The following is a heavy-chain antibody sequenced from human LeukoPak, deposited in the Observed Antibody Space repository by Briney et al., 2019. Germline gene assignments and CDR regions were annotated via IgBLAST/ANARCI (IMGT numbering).Heavy chain of an antibody. Sequence: GASLRLSCAASGFSFSNYAMSWVRQAPGKGLEGVSAIGGRGGGTCYADPVKGRFTVSRDDPKNTLYLQMNTLRVEATAVYYCAKWGDYDILSGYYDSDYWGHGTLVTVSS. CDR2: IGGRGGGT. CDR1: GFSFSNYA. J-gene: IGHJ4*01. CDR3: AKWGDYDILSGYYDSDY. V-gene: IGHV3-23*01. D-gene: IGHD3-9*01.